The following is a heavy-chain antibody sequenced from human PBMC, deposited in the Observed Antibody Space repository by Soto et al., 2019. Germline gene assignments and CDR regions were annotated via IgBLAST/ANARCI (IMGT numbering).Heavy chain of an antibody. D-gene: IGHD3-22*01. V-gene: IGHV3-23*01. CDR2: ISRTGDSA. Sequence: EVHLLESGGALVQPGGSLTLYCAASGFSFSDYAMSWVRQAPGKGLEWVSSISRTGDSAYYADSVKGRFAISRDRSKXXLSLQMNSLRVEDTAVYYCAKGPDGSGYYHNWFDSWGQGTLITVSS. CDR1: GFSFSDYA. J-gene: IGHJ5*01. CDR3: AKGPDGSGYYHNWFDS.